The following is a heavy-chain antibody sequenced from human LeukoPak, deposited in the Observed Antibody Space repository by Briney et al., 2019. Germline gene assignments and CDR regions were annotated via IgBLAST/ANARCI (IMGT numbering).Heavy chain of an antibody. CDR3: ATHESSPWYGDLDY. Sequence: GGSLRLSCAASGFTFSSYAMSCVRQAPGKGLEWGSTISGTGGSTYYADSVKGQFPISRDNSKNTLYLQMNGLRAEDTAVYYCATHESSPWYGDLDYWGQGTLVTVSS. J-gene: IGHJ4*02. V-gene: IGHV3-23*01. CDR2: ISGTGGST. D-gene: IGHD3-22*01. CDR1: GFTFSSYA.